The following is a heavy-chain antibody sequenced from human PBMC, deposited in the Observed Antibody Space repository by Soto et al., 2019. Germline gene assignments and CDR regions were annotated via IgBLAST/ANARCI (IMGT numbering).Heavy chain of an antibody. CDR2: ISDTGSSH. CDR3: AKDRGGDCPDNSCYFGADY. V-gene: IGHV3-30*18. J-gene: IGHJ4*02. D-gene: IGHD2-2*01. CDR1: GFTFSSYG. Sequence: GGSLRLSCVGSGFTFSSYGMHWVRQAPGKGLECVAVISDTGSSHYYAASVEGRFTVSRENSKNTLSLHMDRLRVEDTAVYYCAKDRGGDCPDNSCYFGADYWGQGTPVTVSS.